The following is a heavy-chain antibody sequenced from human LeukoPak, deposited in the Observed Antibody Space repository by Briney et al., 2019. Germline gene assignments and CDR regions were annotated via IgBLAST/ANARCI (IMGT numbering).Heavy chain of an antibody. Sequence: GGSLRLSCAASGFTFSGYSVNWVRQPPRKGLEWVSSISSSGDYMYCADSVKGRFIISRDNAKNSLYLQMNSLRAEDTAVYYCARGGSGWPLDVWGKGTTVTVSS. J-gene: IGHJ6*04. CDR3: ARGGSGWPLDV. V-gene: IGHV3-21*01. CDR1: GFTFSGYS. D-gene: IGHD6-19*01. CDR2: ISSSGDYM.